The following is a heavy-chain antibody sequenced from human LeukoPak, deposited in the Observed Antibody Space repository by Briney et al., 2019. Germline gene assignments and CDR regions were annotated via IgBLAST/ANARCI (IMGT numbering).Heavy chain of an antibody. J-gene: IGHJ4*02. CDR3: ARNAQVTRYFDY. Sequence: ASVKVSCKASGYTFTSYDINWVRQATGQGLEWMGWMNPNSGNTGYAQKFQGRVTMTRNTSISTVYMELSSLRSEDTAVYYCARNAQVTRYFDYWGQGTLVAVSS. CDR2: MNPNSGNT. V-gene: IGHV1-8*01. CDR1: GYTFTSYD. D-gene: IGHD5-18*01.